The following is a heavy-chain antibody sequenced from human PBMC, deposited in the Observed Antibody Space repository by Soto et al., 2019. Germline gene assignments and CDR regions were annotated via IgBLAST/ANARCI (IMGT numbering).Heavy chain of an antibody. V-gene: IGHV3-11*01. CDR2: ITSSGTTI. J-gene: IGHJ6*02. CDR3: ARVNGHYYYGMDV. Sequence: PGGSLRLSCAASGFTFSDYYMSWIRQAPGKGLEWVSDITSSGTTIYYADSVKGRFTISRDNAKNSLYLQMNSLRAEDTAVYYCARVNGHYYYGMDVWGQGTTVTVSS. D-gene: IGHD1-1*01. CDR1: GFTFSDYY.